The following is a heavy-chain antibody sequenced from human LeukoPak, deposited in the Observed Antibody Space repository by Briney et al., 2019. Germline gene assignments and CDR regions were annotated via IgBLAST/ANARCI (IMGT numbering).Heavy chain of an antibody. J-gene: IGHJ4*02. CDR1: GGSISSGSYY. CDR3: ARESGSSGWSSDY. CDR2: IYHSGST. V-gene: IGHV4-39*07. D-gene: IGHD6-19*01. Sequence: NSSETLSLTCTVSGGSISSGSYYWSWIRQPAGKGLEWIGSIYHSGSTYYNPSLKSRVTISVDTSKNQFSLKLSSVTAADTAVYYCARESGSSGWSSDYWGQGTLVTVSS.